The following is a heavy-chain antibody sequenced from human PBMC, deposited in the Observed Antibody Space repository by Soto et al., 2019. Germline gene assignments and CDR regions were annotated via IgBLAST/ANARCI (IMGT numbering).Heavy chain of an antibody. CDR2: ISAYNGNT. CDR1: GYTFTSYG. J-gene: IGHJ6*02. D-gene: IGHD5-18*01. CDR3: ARFRGYSYGLPYYYYGMDV. V-gene: IGHV1-18*01. Sequence: VKVSCKASGYTFTSYGISWVRQAPGQGLEWMGWISAYNGNTNYAQKLQGRVTMTTDTSTSTAYMELRSLRSDDTAVYYCARFRGYSYGLPYYYYGMDVWGQGTTVTVSS.